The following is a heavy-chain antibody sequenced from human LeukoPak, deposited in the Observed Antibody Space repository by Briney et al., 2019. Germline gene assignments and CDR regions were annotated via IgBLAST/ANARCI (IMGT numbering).Heavy chain of an antibody. V-gene: IGHV3-21*01. CDR2: ISSSSSYI. Sequence: GGSLRLSCAASGFTFSSYSMNWVRQAPGKGLEWVSSISSSSSYIYYADSVKGRFTISRDNAKNSLYLQMNSLRAEDTAVYYCAKGPITMIYYWGQGTLVTVSS. CDR1: GFTFSSYS. J-gene: IGHJ4*02. CDR3: AKGPITMIYY. D-gene: IGHD3-22*01.